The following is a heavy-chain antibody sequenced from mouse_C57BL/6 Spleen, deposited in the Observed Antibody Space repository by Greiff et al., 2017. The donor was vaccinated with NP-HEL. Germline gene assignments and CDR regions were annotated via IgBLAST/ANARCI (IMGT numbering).Heavy chain of an antibody. Sequence: VQLQQSGAELVKPGASVKMSCKASGYTFTSYWITWVKQRPGQGLEWIGDIYPGSGSTNSNEKFKSKATLTVDTSSSTAYMQLSSLTSEDSAVYYCASYDYGGSWFAYWGQGTLVTVSA. V-gene: IGHV1-55*01. CDR1: GYTFTSYW. D-gene: IGHD2-4*01. J-gene: IGHJ3*01. CDR2: IYPGSGST. CDR3: ASYDYGGSWFAY.